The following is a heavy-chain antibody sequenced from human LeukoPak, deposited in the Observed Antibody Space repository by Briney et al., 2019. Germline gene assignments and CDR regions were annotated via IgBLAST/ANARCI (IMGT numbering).Heavy chain of an antibody. D-gene: IGHD4-17*01. CDR2: IYYSGST. CDR1: GFTFSSYS. J-gene: IGHJ4*02. CDR3: ARCYGDYVDY. V-gene: IGHV4-30-4*08. Sequence: LRLSCAASGFTFSSYSMNWIRQPPGKGLEWIGYIYYSGSTYYNPSLKSRVTISVDTSKNQFSLKLSSVTAADTAVYYCARCYGDYVDYWGQGTLVTVSS.